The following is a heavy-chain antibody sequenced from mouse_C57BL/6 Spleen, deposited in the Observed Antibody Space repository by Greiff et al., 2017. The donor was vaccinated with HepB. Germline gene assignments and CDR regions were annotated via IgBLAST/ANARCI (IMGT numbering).Heavy chain of an antibody. CDR2: INPGSGGT. CDR3: ARDGSSLGYYAMDY. Sequence: VQLQQSGAELVRPGTSVKVSCKASGYAFTNYLIEWVKQRPGQGLEWIGVINPGSGGTNYNEKFKGKATLTADKSSSTAYMQLSSLTSEDSPVYFCARDGSSLGYYAMDYWGQGTSVTVSS. CDR1: GYAFTNYL. J-gene: IGHJ4*01. V-gene: IGHV1-54*01. D-gene: IGHD1-1*01.